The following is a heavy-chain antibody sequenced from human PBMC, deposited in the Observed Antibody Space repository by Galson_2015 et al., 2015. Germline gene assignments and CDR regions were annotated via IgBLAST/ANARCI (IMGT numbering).Heavy chain of an antibody. CDR2: ISSSGSTI. J-gene: IGHJ5*02. V-gene: IGHV3-48*03. CDR3: AVGLGILTGHGWFDP. D-gene: IGHD3-9*01. CDR1: GFTFSSYD. Sequence: SLRLSCAASGFTFSSYDMNWVRQAPGKGLEWVSYISSSGSTIYYADSVKGRFTISRDNAKNSLYLQMNSLRAEDTAVYYCAVGLGILTGHGWFDPWGQGTLVTVSS.